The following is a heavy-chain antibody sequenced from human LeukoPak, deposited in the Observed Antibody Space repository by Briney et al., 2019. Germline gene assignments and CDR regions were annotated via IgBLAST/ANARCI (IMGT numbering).Heavy chain of an antibody. D-gene: IGHD3-10*01. CDR2: IKQDGSEK. V-gene: IGHV3-7*01. J-gene: IGHJ4*02. CDR3: ARHLYYYGSGSTTPFDY. CDR1: GFTFSSYW. Sequence: GGSLRLSCAASGFTFSSYWMSWVRQAPGKGLEWVANIKQDGSEKYYVDSVKGRFTISRDNAKNSLYLQMNSLRAEDTAVYYCARHLYYYGSGSTTPFDYWGQGTLVTVSS.